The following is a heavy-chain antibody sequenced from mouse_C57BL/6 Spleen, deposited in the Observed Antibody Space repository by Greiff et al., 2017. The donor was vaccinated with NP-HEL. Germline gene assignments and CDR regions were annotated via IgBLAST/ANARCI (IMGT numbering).Heavy chain of an antibody. Sequence: VKLQESGAELVKPGASVKISCKASGYAFSSYWMNWVKQRPGKGLEWIGQIYPGDGDTNYNGKFKGKATLTADKSSSTAYMQLSSLTSEDSAVYFCAREGEDPYSMDYWGQGTSVTVSA. CDR3: AREGEDPYSMDY. V-gene: IGHV1-80*01. CDR2: IYPGDGDT. J-gene: IGHJ4*01. CDR1: GYAFSSYW.